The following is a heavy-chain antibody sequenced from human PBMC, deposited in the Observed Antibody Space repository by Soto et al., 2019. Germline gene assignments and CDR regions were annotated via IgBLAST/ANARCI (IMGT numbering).Heavy chain of an antibody. CDR2: IYYSGST. CDR3: ARAGVEIAYYYYGMDV. CDR1: GGSISSYY. J-gene: IGHJ6*02. D-gene: IGHD3-3*01. Sequence: SETLSLTCTVSGGSISSYYWSWIRQPPGKGLEWIGYIYYSGSTNYNPSLKSRVTISVDTSKNQFSLKLSSVTAADTAVYYCARAGVEIAYYYYGMDVWGQGTTVNVSS. V-gene: IGHV4-59*01.